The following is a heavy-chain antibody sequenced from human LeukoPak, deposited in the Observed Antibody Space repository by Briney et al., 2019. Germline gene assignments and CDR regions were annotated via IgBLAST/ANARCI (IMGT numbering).Heavy chain of an antibody. CDR3: ARLPYYYDSSGYSPLIDY. J-gene: IGHJ4*02. D-gene: IGHD3-22*01. CDR2: IYYSGST. CDR1: GGSISSSSYY. V-gene: IGHV4-39*01. Sequence: SETLSLTCTVSGGSISSSSYYWGWIRQLPGKGLEWIGSIYYSGSTHYNPSLKSRVTISVDTSKNQFSLKLSSVTAADTAVYYCARLPYYYDSSGYSPLIDYWGQGTLVTVSS.